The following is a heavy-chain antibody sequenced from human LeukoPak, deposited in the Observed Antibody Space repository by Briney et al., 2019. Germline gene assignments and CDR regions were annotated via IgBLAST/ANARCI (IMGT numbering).Heavy chain of an antibody. D-gene: IGHD3-22*01. V-gene: IGHV1-2*02. CDR2: INPNSGGT. CDR3: ASRYYYDSSGYHDLAFDI. CDR1: GYIFTGYY. Sequence: ASVKVSCKASGYIFTGYYMHWVRQAPGQGLEWMGWINPNSGGTNYAQKFQGRVTMTRDTSISTAYMELSRLRSDDTAVYYCASRYYYDSSGYHDLAFDIWGQGTMVTVSS. J-gene: IGHJ3*02.